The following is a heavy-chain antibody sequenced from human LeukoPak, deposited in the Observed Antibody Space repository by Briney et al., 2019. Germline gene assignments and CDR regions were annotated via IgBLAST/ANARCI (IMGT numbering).Heavy chain of an antibody. Sequence: GASVKVSCKASGGTFISYAISWVRQAPGQGLEWMGGIIPIFGTANYAQKFQGRVTITTDESTSTAYMELSSLRSEDTAVYYCARASKGAPYNWFDPWGQGTLVTVSS. CDR2: IIPIFGTA. V-gene: IGHV1-69*05. CDR3: ARASKGAPYNWFDP. CDR1: GGTFISYA. J-gene: IGHJ5*02. D-gene: IGHD1-26*01.